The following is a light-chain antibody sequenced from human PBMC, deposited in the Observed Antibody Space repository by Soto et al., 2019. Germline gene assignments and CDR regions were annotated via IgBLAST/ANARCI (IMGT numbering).Light chain of an antibody. V-gene: IGKV3-15*01. CDR3: PHYTSYSEA. Sequence: EIGVTQSPAALSVYTGERATLSCRASQSVSSNLAWYQQKPGQTPRLLIYGASTRATGIPARFSGSGSGTDFTLTISSLQPDDFATYYCPHYTSYSEAFGQGSKVDIK. CDR2: GAS. CDR1: QSVSSN. J-gene: IGKJ1*01.